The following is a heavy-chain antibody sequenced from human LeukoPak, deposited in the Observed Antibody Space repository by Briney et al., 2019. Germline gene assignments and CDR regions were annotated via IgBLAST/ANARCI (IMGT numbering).Heavy chain of an antibody. CDR2: INPNSGLT. V-gene: IGHV1-2*02. D-gene: IGHD3-16*02. Sequence: ASVKVSCKASGYTFTGCYMHWVRQAPGQGLELMGWINPNSGLTNYAQKFQCRVTMTRHTSISTASMELSRLRSDDTAVYYCARDDYRYGLDYWGQGTLVTVSS. CDR1: GYTFTGCY. J-gene: IGHJ4*02. CDR3: ARDDYRYGLDY.